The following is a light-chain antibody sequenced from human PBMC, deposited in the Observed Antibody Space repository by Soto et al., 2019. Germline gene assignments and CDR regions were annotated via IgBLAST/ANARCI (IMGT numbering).Light chain of an antibody. V-gene: IGLV1-44*01. CDR3: STWDDSLNGWV. J-gene: IGLJ3*02. Sequence: QSVLTQPPSVSGTPGLRVNISCSGGISNIGKDTVNWYQQLPGTAPKLLMFNDDKRPSGFPDRFSGSRSGTSASRAISGLQSDDEAVYFCSTWDDSLNGWVFGGGTKLTVL. CDR1: ISNIGKDT. CDR2: NDD.